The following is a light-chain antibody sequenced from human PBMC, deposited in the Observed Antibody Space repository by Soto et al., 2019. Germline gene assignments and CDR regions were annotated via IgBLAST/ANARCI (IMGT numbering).Light chain of an antibody. V-gene: IGKV1-5*03. CDR2: KAS. CDR1: HSISSW. J-gene: IGKJ1*01. CDR3: QQCNSPRT. Sequence: DLQMAQSPSSLAACVGGRVTITCRASHSISSWLAWYQQKPGKAPKLLISKASSLESGVPSSFSGSGSGAEFTLTISSLPPDDFATYYCQQCNSPRTCGQGTKVDIK.